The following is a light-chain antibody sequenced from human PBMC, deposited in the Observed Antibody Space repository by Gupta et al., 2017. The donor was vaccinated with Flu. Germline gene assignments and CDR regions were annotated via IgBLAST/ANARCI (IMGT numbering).Light chain of an antibody. CDR1: KLGDKY. Sequence: SYQLSHTPSASVSPGQTASITCSGDKLGDKYAFWYQQKPGKSPVQVSYQDTKRPSGIPSRFYGANTGNLAILSISGTQAMDYACYSCAGWDSGTWVFGGGTKLTVL. V-gene: IGLV3-1*01. J-gene: IGLJ2*01. CDR2: QDT. CDR3: AGWDSGTWV.